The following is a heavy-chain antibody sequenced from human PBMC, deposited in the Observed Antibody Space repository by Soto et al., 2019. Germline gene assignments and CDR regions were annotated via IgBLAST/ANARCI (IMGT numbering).Heavy chain of an antibody. J-gene: IGHJ4*02. Sequence: GESLKISCKGSGYSFTSHWIGWVRQMPGKGLECMGIIFPGESDTRYSPSFQGQVTISADKSTNTAYLQWSSLKASDTAVYYCARSTSGLLAFDYWGQGTLVTVSS. V-gene: IGHV5-51*01. CDR3: ARSTSGLLAFDY. D-gene: IGHD2-15*01. CDR1: GYSFTSHW. CDR2: IFPGESDT.